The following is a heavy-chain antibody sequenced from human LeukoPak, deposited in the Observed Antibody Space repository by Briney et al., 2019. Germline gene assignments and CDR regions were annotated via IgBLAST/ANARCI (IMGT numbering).Heavy chain of an antibody. J-gene: IGHJ4*02. CDR3: ASEVRITMVRGPMGYFDY. V-gene: IGHV1-69*04. CDR1: GGTFSSYA. D-gene: IGHD3-10*01. Sequence: SVKVSCKASGGTFSSYAISWVRQAPGQGLEWMGRIIPILGIANYAQKFQGRVTITADKSTSTAYMELSSLRSEDTAVYYCASEVRITMVRGPMGYFDYWGQGTLVTVSS. CDR2: IIPILGIA.